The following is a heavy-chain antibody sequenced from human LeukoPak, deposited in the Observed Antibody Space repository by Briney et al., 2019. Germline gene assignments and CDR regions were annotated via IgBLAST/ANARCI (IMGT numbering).Heavy chain of an antibody. CDR3: ARFSPPYFSDSSGYSEYFQR. CDR2: IDPSDSFT. J-gene: IGHJ1*01. CDR1: GYRFTSYW. V-gene: IGHV5-10-1*01. D-gene: IGHD3-22*01. Sequence: GESLKISCKGSGYRFTSYWISWVRQMPGKGLEWMGRIDPSDSFTNYSPSFQGHVTISAVKSINTSYLQWSSLKASDTAMYYCARFSPPYFSDSSGYSEYFQRWGQGTLVTVSS.